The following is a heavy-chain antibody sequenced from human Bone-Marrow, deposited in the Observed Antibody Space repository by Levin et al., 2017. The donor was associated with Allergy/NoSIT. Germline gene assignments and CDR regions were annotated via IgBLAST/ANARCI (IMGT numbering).Heavy chain of an antibody. V-gene: IGHV3-74*03. CDR2: VNSEANNV. D-gene: IGHD1-14*01. CDR3: ALSLTVTTDY. Sequence: PGGSLRLSCVVSGLTFNNYWMNWVRQVPGKGLEWVSRVNSEANNVTYADSVKGRFTISRDNAKNTMYLQMSSLRVEDTAVYFCALSLTVTTDYWGQGTMVTVSS. CDR1: GLTFNNYW. J-gene: IGHJ4*02.